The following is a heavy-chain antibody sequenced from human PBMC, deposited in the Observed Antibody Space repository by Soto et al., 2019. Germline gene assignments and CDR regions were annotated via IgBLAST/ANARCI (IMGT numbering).Heavy chain of an antibody. Sequence: ASVKVSCKVSGYTLTELSMHWVRQAPGKGLEWMGGFDPEDGETIYAQKFQVRVTMAEDTSTDTAYMELSSLRSEDTAVYYCATFYRVRQYCSGGSFYSYWFDPWGQGTLVTVSS. CDR1: GYTLTELS. CDR3: ATFYRVRQYCSGGSFYSYWFDP. D-gene: IGHD2-15*01. J-gene: IGHJ5*02. V-gene: IGHV1-24*01. CDR2: FDPEDGET.